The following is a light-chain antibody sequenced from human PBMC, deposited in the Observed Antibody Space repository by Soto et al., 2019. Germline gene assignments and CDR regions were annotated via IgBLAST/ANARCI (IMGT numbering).Light chain of an antibody. Sequence: DIQMTQSPSTLSASVGDRVTITCRASQSITTWLAWYQQKPGKPPNLLIYDASILESGVPSRFTGSGSGTEFTLTISSLQPDDFATYYCQQYASDSPLTFGGGTKVDIK. CDR2: DAS. V-gene: IGKV1-5*01. CDR1: QSITTW. CDR3: QQYASDSPLT. J-gene: IGKJ4*01.